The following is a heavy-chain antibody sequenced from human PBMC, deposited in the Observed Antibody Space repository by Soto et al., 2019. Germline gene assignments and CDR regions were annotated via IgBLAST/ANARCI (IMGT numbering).Heavy chain of an antibody. CDR1: GYTFTGYY. Sequence: ASVKVSCKASGYTFTGYYMHWVRQAPGQGLEWMGWINPNSGGTNYAQKFQGRVTMTRDTSISTGYMELSSLRSDDTVVYYCAREDITLVRNRDYYYGMDVWGQGTTVTVSS. CDR3: AREDITLVRNRDYYYGMDV. D-gene: IGHD3-10*01. J-gene: IGHJ6*02. CDR2: INPNSGGT. V-gene: IGHV1-2*02.